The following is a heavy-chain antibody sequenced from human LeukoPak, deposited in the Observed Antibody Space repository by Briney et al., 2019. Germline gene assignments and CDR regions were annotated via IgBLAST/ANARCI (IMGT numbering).Heavy chain of an antibody. D-gene: IGHD3-22*01. CDR1: GFTFSSYA. CDR2: ILASGGGT. J-gene: IGHJ4*02. CDR3: AKNYYDSSGYYSWYFDY. Sequence: GGSLRLSCAASGFTFSSYAMTWVRQAPGKGLEWVSAILASGGGTNYADSAKGRFTISRDNSKKTLHLQMNSLRAEDTAVYYCAKNYYDSSGYYSWYFDYWGQGTQVTVSS. V-gene: IGHV3-23*01.